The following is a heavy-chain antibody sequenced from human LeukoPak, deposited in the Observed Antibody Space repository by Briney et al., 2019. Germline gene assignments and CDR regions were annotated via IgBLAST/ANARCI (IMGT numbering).Heavy chain of an antibody. CDR2: ISGSGGST. D-gene: IGHD3-22*01. Sequence: GGSLRLSCTASGFTFGDYAMSWVRQAPGKGLEWVSAISGSGGSTYYADSVKGRFTISRDNSKNTLYLQMNSLRAEDTAVYYCAKGRHYYDSSGYYYFMLWGQGTLVTVSS. CDR1: GFTFGDYA. CDR3: AKGRHYYDSSGYYYFML. V-gene: IGHV3-23*01. J-gene: IGHJ4*02.